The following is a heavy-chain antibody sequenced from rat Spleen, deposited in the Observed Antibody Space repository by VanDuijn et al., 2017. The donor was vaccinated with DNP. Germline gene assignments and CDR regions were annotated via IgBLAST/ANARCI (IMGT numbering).Heavy chain of an antibody. CDR3: TYNNYY. J-gene: IGHJ2*01. D-gene: IGHD1-10*01. CDR2: ISTGGGNT. CDR1: GFTFSDYY. V-gene: IGHV5-25*01. Sequence: EVLLVESDGGLVQPGRSLKLSCAVSGFTFSDYYMAWVRQAPKKGLAWVATISTGGGNTYYRDSVKGRFTIFRDNGKSTLYLQMNSLQTDDTAIYFCTYNNYYWGQGLMVTVSS.